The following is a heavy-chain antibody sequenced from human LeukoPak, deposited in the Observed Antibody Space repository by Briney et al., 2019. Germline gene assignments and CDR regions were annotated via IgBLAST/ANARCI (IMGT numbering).Heavy chain of an antibody. V-gene: IGHV3-23*01. Sequence: GGSLRLSCAASGFTFSSYAMSWVRQAPGKGLEWVSTITGRGDSTYYADSVKGRFTISRDNSKNTLYLQMNSLIAEGTAVYYSARMGRGGATYFDYWGQGTLVTVSS. CDR1: GFTFSSYA. J-gene: IGHJ4*02. CDR2: ITGRGDST. D-gene: IGHD1-26*01. CDR3: ARMGRGGATYFDY.